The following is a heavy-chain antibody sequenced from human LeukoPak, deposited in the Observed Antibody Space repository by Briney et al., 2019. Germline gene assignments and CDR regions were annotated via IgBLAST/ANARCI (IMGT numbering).Heavy chain of an antibody. Sequence: ASVKVSCKASGYTFTSYGISWVRQAPGQGLEWMGWISAYNGNTNYAQKLQGRVTMTRDTSISTAYMELSRLTSDDTAVYYCARDRDICSGGTCYSYYMDVWGKGTTVTISS. CDR1: GYTFTSYG. D-gene: IGHD2-15*01. CDR2: ISAYNGNT. V-gene: IGHV1-18*01. CDR3: ARDRDICSGGTCYSYYMDV. J-gene: IGHJ6*03.